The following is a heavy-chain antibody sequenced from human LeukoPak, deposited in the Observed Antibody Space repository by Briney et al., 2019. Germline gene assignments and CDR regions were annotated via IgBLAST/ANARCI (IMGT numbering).Heavy chain of an antibody. J-gene: IGHJ3*02. CDR2: MNPNSGNT. Sequence: GASVKVSCKASGYTFTSYDINWVRQATGQGLEWMGWMNPNSGNTGYAQKFQGRVTITRNTSISTAYMELSSLRSEDTAVYYCARAVVRGVITGARLYAFDIWGQGTMVTVSS. D-gene: IGHD3-10*01. V-gene: IGHV1-8*03. CDR1: GYTFTSYD. CDR3: ARAVVRGVITGARLYAFDI.